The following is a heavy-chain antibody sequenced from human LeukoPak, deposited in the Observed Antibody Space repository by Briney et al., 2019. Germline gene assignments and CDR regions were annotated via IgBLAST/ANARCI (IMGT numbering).Heavy chain of an antibody. V-gene: IGHV3-23*01. CDR1: GFTFTNYA. J-gene: IGHJ4*02. Sequence: GGSLRLSCAASGFTFTNYAMSWVRQAPGKGLDFVSSISNSGEATNYADSVKGRFTISRDNSKNTLYLQMNSLRAEDTAVYYCAKEGLLSSNFDYWGQGTLVTVSS. CDR2: ISNSGEAT. D-gene: IGHD2-21*01. CDR3: AKEGLLSSNFDY.